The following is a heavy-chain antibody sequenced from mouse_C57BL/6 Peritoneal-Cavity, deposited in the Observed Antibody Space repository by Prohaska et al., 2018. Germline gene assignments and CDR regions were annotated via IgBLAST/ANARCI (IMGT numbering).Heavy chain of an antibody. D-gene: IGHD2-1*01. CDR1: GFTFSGFW. CDR3: MRYGNYWYFDV. J-gene: IGHJ1*03. CDR2: IYSDVSAI. Sequence: EVQLLETGGGLVQPGGSRGLSCEGSGFTFSGFWMSWVRQTPGETLEWIGDIYSDVSAINYVPFIKDRFTIFRDNDNSTLYLHMSNVRAEETATYFCMRYGNYWYFDVWGTGTTVTVSS. V-gene: IGHV11-2*01.